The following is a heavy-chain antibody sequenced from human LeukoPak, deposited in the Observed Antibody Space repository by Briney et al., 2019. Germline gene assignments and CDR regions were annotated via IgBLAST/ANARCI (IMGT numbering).Heavy chain of an antibody. CDR1: GFTLSSYA. V-gene: IGHV3-30*04. CDR2: ISYDGSNK. D-gene: IGHD6-13*01. J-gene: IGHJ3*02. Sequence: GGSLRLSCAASGFTLSSYAMHWVRQAPGKGLEWVAVISYDGSNKYYADSVKGRFTISRDNSKNTLYLQMNSLRAEDTAVYYCARDPIAAAGADAFDIWGQGTMVTVSS. CDR3: ARDPIAAAGADAFDI.